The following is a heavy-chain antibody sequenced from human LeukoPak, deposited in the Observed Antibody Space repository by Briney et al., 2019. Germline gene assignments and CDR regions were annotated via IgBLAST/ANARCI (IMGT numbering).Heavy chain of an antibody. D-gene: IGHD3-16*02. V-gene: IGHV4-30-4*07. Sequence: SQTLSLTCAVSGGSISSGGYSWSWIRQPPGKGLEWIGYIYYSGSTYYNPSLKSRVTISVDTSKNQFSLKLSSVTAADTAVYYCARASSYYDYVWGSYRQWNWFDPWGQGTLVTVSS. CDR1: GGSISSGGYS. CDR3: ARASSYYDYVWGSYRQWNWFDP. J-gene: IGHJ5*02. CDR2: IYYSGST.